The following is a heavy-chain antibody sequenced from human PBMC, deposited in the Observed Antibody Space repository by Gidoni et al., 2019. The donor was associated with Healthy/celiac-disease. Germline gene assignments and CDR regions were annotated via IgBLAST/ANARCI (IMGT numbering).Heavy chain of an antibody. D-gene: IGHD6-19*01. Sequence: QVQLVESGGGVVQPGRSLRLSCAASGFPFSSDGMHWVRQAPGKGLELVAVIWYDGSNKYYADSVKGRFTISRDNSKNTLYLQMNSLRAEDTAVYYCARDRVRADSSGSEFDYWGQGTLVTVSS. CDR3: ARDRVRADSSGSEFDY. CDR2: IWYDGSNK. J-gene: IGHJ4*02. CDR1: GFPFSSDG. V-gene: IGHV3-33*01.